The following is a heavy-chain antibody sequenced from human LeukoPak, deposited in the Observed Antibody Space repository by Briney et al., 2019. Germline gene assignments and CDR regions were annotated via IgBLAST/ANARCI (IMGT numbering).Heavy chain of an antibody. J-gene: IGHJ3*01. V-gene: IGHV3-74*01. CDR1: GFTFSNYW. CDR3: ARNWDPLPTAPGSAAFDL. CDR2: IKYDGSAT. Sequence: PGGSLRLSCAASGFTFSNYWMHWIRHVPGKGLVWVSHIKYDGSATNYADSVKGRFTVSRDNSLYTLFLQMNTLKFEDTSVYYCARNWDPLPTAPGSAAFDLWGQGTLVTVSS. D-gene: IGHD7-27*01.